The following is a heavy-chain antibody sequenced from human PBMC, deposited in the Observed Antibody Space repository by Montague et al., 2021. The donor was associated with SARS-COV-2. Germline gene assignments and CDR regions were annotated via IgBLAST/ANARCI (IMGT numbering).Heavy chain of an antibody. CDR2: ISYDGSNK. CDR3: ARVLGGYYGMDV. CDR1: GFTFSSYA. V-gene: IGHV3-30-3*01. J-gene: IGHJ6*02. Sequence: SLRLSCAASGFTFSSYAMHWVRQAPGKGLEWVAVISYDGSNKYYADSVKGRFTIPRDNSKNTLYLQMISLRAEDTAVYYCARVLGGYYGMDVWGQGTTVTVSS. D-gene: IGHD2/OR15-2a*01.